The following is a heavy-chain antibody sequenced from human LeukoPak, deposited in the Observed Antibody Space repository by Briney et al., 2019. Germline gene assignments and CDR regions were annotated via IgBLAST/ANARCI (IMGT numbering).Heavy chain of an antibody. D-gene: IGHD2-2*02. CDR2: IYYSGST. V-gene: IGHV4-59*08. CDR1: GGSISSYY. CDR3: ARAYCSSTSCYRYFDL. Sequence: SETLSLTCTVSGGSISSYYWSWIRQPPGKGLEWIGYIYYSGSTNYNPSLKSRVTISVDTSKNQFSLKLSSVTAADTAVYYCARAYCSSTSCYRYFDLWGRGTLVTVSS. J-gene: IGHJ2*01.